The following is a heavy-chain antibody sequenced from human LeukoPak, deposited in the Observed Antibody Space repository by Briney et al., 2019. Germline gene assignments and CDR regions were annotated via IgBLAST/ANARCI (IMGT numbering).Heavy chain of an antibody. Sequence: SETLSLTCAVYGGSFSGYYWSWIRQPPGKGLEWIGEINHSGSTNYNPFLKSRVTISVDTSKNQFSLKLSSVTAADTAVYYCARFLRTGYYYYGMDVWGQGTTVTVSS. D-gene: IGHD1-14*01. J-gene: IGHJ6*02. CDR3: ARFLRTGYYYYGMDV. CDR2: INHSGST. V-gene: IGHV4-34*01. CDR1: GGSFSGYY.